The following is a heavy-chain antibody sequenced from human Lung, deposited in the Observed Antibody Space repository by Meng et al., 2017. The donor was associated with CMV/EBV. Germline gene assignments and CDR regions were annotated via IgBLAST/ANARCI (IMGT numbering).Heavy chain of an antibody. CDR2: IKEDGSEK. CDR3: ARDPFIKAFDI. J-gene: IGHJ3*02. Sequence: GGSXRLXXAASGFTFSNYWMTWLRQAPGRGPELVAHIKEDGSEKYFVGSVKGRFTISRDNAKNSLYLQMNSLRAEDTAVYYCARDPFIKAFDIWGQGTMVXVSS. V-gene: IGHV3-7*01. CDR1: GFTFSNYW.